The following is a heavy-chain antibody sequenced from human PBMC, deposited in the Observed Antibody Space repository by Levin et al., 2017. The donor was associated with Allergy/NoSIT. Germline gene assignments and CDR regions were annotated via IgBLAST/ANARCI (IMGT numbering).Heavy chain of an antibody. CDR3: ARNSEYGSGSYYTGLYY. J-gene: IGHJ4*02. Sequence: GASVKVSCKASGYTFSSYAMHWVRQAPGQRLEWVGWINAGNGNTKYSQRLQGRVTITRDTSASTAYMELSSLRSEDTAVYYCARNSEYGSGSYYTGLYYWGQGSLVTVSS. D-gene: IGHD3-10*01. CDR2: INAGNGNT. V-gene: IGHV1-3*01. CDR1: GYTFSSYA.